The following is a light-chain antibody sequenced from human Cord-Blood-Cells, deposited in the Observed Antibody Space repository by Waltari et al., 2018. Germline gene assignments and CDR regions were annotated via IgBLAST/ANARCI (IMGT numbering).Light chain of an antibody. CDR2: GAS. J-gene: IGKJ1*01. V-gene: IGKV3-15*01. Sequence: EIVMTHSPATLSVSPGARATTSCRASQTVSSNLAWYQQKPGQAPRLLIYGASTRATGIPARFSGSGSGTEFTLTISSLQSEDFAVYYCQQYNNWPRTFGQGTKVEIK. CDR3: QQYNNWPRT. CDR1: QTVSSN.